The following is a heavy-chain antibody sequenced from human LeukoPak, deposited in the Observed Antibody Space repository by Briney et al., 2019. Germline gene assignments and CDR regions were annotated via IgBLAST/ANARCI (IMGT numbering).Heavy chain of an antibody. J-gene: IGHJ4*02. V-gene: IGHV3-21*01. Sequence: GGSLRLSCAASGFTFSSYSVNWVRQAPGKGLEWVSSISSSSSYIYYADSVKGRFTISRDNAKNSLYLQMNSLRAEDTAVYYCARGGTTVIQPSYWGQGTLVTVSS. D-gene: IGHD4-17*01. CDR3: ARGGTTVIQPSY. CDR2: ISSSSSYI. CDR1: GFTFSSYS.